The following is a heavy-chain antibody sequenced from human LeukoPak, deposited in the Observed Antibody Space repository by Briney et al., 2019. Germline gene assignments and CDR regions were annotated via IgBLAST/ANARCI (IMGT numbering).Heavy chain of an antibody. CDR1: GXSISSNHW. CDR3: ARIGPILGAAWVDY. CDR2: IFYAGST. V-gene: IGHV4-28*01. D-gene: IGHD3-3*02. Sequence: SDTLSLTCAVSGXSISSNHWWGWIRQPPGKGLEWIGDIFYAGSTYYNLSLKSRVTMSVDTSKNQFSLRMSSVTAVDTAVYYCARIGPILGAAWVDYWGQGTLVSVSS. J-gene: IGHJ4*02.